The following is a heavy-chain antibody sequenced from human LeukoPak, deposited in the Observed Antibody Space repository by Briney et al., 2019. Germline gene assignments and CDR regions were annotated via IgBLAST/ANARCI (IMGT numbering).Heavy chain of an antibody. J-gene: IGHJ6*03. CDR3: ARGFYGGYYYYYYMDV. D-gene: IGHD4/OR15-4a*01. V-gene: IGHV5-51*01. Sequence: GESLKISCKGSGYSFTTYWIGWVRQMPGKGLEWMGIIYPGDSDTRYSPSFQGQVTISADRSISTAYLQWSSLKAPDTAMYYCARGFYGGYYYYYYMDVWGKGTTVTVSS. CDR1: GYSFTTYW. CDR2: IYPGDSDT.